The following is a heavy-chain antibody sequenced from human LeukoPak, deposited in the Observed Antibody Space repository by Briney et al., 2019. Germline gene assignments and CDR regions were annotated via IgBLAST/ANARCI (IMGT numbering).Heavy chain of an antibody. V-gene: IGHV1-8*02. CDR1: GGTFSSYA. J-gene: IGHJ4*02. CDR3: ARGSIQLWSGGFDY. D-gene: IGHD5-18*01. CDR2: MNPNSGNT. Sequence: ASVKVSCKASGGTFSSYAISWVRQATGQGLEWMGWMNPNSGNTGYAQKFQGRVTMTRNTSISTAYMELSSLRSEDTAVYYCARGSIQLWSGGFDYWGQGTLVTVSS.